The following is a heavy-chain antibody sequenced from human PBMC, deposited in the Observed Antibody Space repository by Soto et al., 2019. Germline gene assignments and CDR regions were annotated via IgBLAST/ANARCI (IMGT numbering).Heavy chain of an antibody. CDR3: ARDLDCSGGSCYSHYYYYMDV. D-gene: IGHD2-15*01. J-gene: IGHJ6*03. CDR1: GYTFTSYG. Sequence: QVRLVQSGAEVKKPGASVKVSCKASGYTFTSYGISWVRQDPGQGLEWMGWISAYNGNTNYAQKLQGRVTMTTDTSTSTAYMELRSLRSDDTAVYYCARDLDCSGGSCYSHYYYYMDVWGKGTTVTVSS. CDR2: ISAYNGNT. V-gene: IGHV1-18*01.